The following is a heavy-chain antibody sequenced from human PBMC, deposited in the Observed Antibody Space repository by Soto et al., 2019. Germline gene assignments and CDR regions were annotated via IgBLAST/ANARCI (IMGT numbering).Heavy chain of an antibody. Sequence: EVQLVESGGGLVQPGGSLRLSCAASGINVSNNYMSWVRQAPGKGLECVSLIYSNGDTRYADSVKGRFTISRDNSKNTVYLQMNSLRAEDTAVYYCARDPPGIAAAGGGWGQGTTVTVSS. CDR2: IYSNGDT. CDR3: ARDPPGIAAAGGG. J-gene: IGHJ6*02. D-gene: IGHD6-13*01. CDR1: GINVSNNY. V-gene: IGHV3-66*01.